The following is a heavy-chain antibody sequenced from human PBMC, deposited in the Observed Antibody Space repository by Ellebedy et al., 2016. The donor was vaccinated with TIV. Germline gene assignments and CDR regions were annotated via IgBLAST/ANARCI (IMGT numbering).Heavy chain of an antibody. V-gene: IGHV7-4-1*02. CDR1: GYSFTSYT. Sequence: AASVQVSCKTSGYSFTSYTIIWMRQAPGQGLEWMGWIDTNAGNTRYAQGFTGRFVFSLDTSVATTYLQISSLKAEDTAVYYCARGRGLPVYYSDSWGQGTLVTVSS. J-gene: IGHJ4*02. D-gene: IGHD3-10*01. CDR2: IDTNAGNT. CDR3: ARGRGLPVYYSDS.